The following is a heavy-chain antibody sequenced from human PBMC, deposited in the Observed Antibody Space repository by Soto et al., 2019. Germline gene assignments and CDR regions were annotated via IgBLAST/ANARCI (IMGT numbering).Heavy chain of an antibody. V-gene: IGHV1-3*01. CDR3: ARDGSGVLSLRFLEWLPYSYYMDV. J-gene: IGHJ6*03. CDR1: GYTFTSYA. D-gene: IGHD3-3*01. Sequence: GAAVKVSCKASGYTFTSYAMHWVRQAPGQRLEWMGWINAGNGNTKYSQKFQGRVTITRDTSASTAYMELSSLRSEDTAVYYCARDGSGVLSLRFLEWLPYSYYMDVWGKGTTVTVSS. CDR2: INAGNGNT.